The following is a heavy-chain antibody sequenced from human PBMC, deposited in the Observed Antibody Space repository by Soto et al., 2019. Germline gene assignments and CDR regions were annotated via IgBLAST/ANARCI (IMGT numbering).Heavy chain of an antibody. V-gene: IGHV1-2*02. Sequence: ASVKVSCKASGYTFPGHYMHWVRQAPGQGLEWMGWINPDSGGTNYAQKFQGRVTMTRDTSISTAYMELSRLRSDDTAVYYCARGLAARPGLDYWGQGTLVTVSS. CDR1: GYTFPGHY. D-gene: IGHD6-6*01. CDR2: INPDSGGT. CDR3: ARGLAARPGLDY. J-gene: IGHJ4*02.